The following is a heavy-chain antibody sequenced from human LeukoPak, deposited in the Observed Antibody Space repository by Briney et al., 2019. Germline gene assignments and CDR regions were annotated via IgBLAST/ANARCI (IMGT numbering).Heavy chain of an antibody. CDR2: INPDGSVT. Sequence: QPGGSLRLSCLASGLTLNTYWMHWVRQVPGKGPVWVSRINPDGSVTWDADSVRGRFIISRDDAKNTLYLQMNSLRAEDTALYYCAREAPAYGERYFVSWGQGTLVTVSS. V-gene: IGHV3-74*01. J-gene: IGHJ4*02. CDR1: GLTLNTYW. CDR3: AREAPAYGERYFVS. D-gene: IGHD2-21*01.